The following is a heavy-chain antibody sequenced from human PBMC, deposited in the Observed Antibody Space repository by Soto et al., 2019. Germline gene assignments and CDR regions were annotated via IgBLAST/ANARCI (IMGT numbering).Heavy chain of an antibody. D-gene: IGHD3-9*01. CDR2: IIPIFGTA. CDR3: ARGNYDIPPVAFDI. CDR1: GYTFTSYG. Sequence: SVKVSCKASGYTFTSYGISWVRQAPGQGLEWMGGIIPIFGTANYAQKFQGRVTITADESTSTAYMELSSLRSEDTAVYYCARGNYDIPPVAFDIWGQGTMVTVSS. J-gene: IGHJ3*02. V-gene: IGHV1-69*13.